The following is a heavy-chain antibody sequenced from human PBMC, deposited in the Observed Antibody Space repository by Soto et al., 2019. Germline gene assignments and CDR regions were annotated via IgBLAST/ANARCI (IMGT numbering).Heavy chain of an antibody. CDR1: GFTFSSYG. J-gene: IGHJ6*02. CDR2: ISYDGSNK. D-gene: IGHD6-19*01. V-gene: IGHV3-30*18. CDR3: AKDRQWLVETDYYYYGMDV. Sequence: QVQLVESGGGVVQPGRSLRLSCAASGFTFSSYGMHWVRQAPGKGLEWVAVISYDGSNKYYADSVKGRFTISRDNSKNTLXXQMNSLRAEDTAVYYCAKDRQWLVETDYYYYGMDVWGQGTTVTVSS.